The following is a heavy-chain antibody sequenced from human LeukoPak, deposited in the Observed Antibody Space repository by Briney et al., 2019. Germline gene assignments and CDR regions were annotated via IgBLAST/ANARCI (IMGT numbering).Heavy chain of an antibody. Sequence: PGGSLRLSCAASGFTFSSYGMHWVRQAPGKGLEWVAVIWYDGSNKYYADSVKGRFTISRDNSKNTLYLQMNSLRAEDTAVYYCARDRGIAVAGTGLDYYYGMDVWGQGTTVTVSS. CDR1: GFTFSSYG. CDR3: ARDRGIAVAGTGLDYYYGMDV. V-gene: IGHV3-33*01. D-gene: IGHD6-19*01. CDR2: IWYDGSNK. J-gene: IGHJ6*02.